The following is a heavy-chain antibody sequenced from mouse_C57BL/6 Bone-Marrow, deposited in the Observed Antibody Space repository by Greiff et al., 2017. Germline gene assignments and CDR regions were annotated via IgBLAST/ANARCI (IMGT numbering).Heavy chain of an antibody. CDR3: SRRCHDGYKRSWFAY. CDR1: GYTFTSYW. CDR2: IDPNSGGT. J-gene: IGHJ3*01. Sequence: QVQLQQPGAELVKPGASVKLSCKASGYTFTSYWMHWVKQRPGRGLEWIGRIDPNSGGTKYNEKFKSKATLTVDKPSSTAYMQLSSLTSEDSADYYCSRRCHDGYKRSWFAYWGQWTRITVSA. V-gene: IGHV1-72*01. D-gene: IGHD2-3*01.